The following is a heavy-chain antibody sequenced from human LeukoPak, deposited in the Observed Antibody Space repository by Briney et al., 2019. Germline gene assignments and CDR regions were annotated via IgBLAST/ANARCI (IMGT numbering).Heavy chain of an antibody. J-gene: IGHJ3*02. CDR3: ARQESGYSYGSVAFDI. CDR2: IYPGDSDT. V-gene: IGHV5-51*01. D-gene: IGHD5-18*01. Sequence: GASLQISCEGSGSSFTSYWIGWVRPLPGKGLEWMGIIYPGDSDTRYSPSFQGQVTISADKSISTAYLQWSSLKASDTAMYYCARQESGYSYGSVAFDIWGQGTMVTVSS. CDR1: GSSFTSYW.